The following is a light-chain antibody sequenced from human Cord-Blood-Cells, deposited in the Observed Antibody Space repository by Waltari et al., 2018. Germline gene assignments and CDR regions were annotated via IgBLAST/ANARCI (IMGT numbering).Light chain of an antibody. CDR3: NSRDSSGNHYV. Sequence: SSELTQYPAVSVALGQTVRITCQGDSLRSYYASWYQQKPGQAPVLVIYGKNNRPSGIPDRFSGSSAGNTASLTSTGAQAEDEAYYYCNSRDSSGNHYVFGTGTKVTVL. CDR2: GKN. CDR1: SLRSYY. J-gene: IGLJ1*01. V-gene: IGLV3-19*01.